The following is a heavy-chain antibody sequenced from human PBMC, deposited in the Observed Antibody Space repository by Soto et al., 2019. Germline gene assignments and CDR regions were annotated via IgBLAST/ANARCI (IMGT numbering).Heavy chain of an antibody. J-gene: IGHJ4*02. D-gene: IGHD2-8*02. CDR2: ISSYNGNT. V-gene: IGHV1-18*04. CDR1: GYTFTSYV. CDR3: AKGGSVVLYHPGNYFDS. Sequence: SVKVSCKASGYTFTSYVISWVRQAPGQGLEWMRWISSYNGNTNDAQKLQGRCTMTTDTSTSTAYRELRSMRAEDAPVYYCAKGGSVVLYHPGNYFDSWGRGTLVTVSS.